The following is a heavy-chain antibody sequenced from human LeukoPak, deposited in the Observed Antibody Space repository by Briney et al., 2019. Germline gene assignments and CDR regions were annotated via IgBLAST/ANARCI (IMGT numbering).Heavy chain of an antibody. CDR1: GFTFNSYG. CDR3: AKDGYYGGNAPAYFDS. D-gene: IGHD4-23*01. Sequence: GGSLRLSCAASGFTFNSYGVDRVRQAPGKGLEWVSTISASGGGTYYADSVKGRFTISRDNSKNTLYVQMNSLRAEDTAVYYCAKDGYYGGNAPAYFDSWGQGTLVTVSS. CDR2: ISASGGGT. J-gene: IGHJ4*02. V-gene: IGHV3-23*01.